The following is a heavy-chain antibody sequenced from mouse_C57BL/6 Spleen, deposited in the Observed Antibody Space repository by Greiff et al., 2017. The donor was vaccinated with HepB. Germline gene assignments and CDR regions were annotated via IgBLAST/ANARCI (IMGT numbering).Heavy chain of an antibody. CDR1: GYTFTSYW. J-gene: IGHJ2*01. D-gene: IGHD2-4*01. Sequence: QVQLQQPGAELVKPGASVKLSCKASGYTFTSYWMHWVKQRPGQGLEWIGMIHPNSGSTNYNEKFKSKATLTVDKSSRTAYMQLSSLTSEDSAVYYCARFYYDPYYFDYWGQGTTLTVSS. V-gene: IGHV1-64*01. CDR2: IHPNSGST. CDR3: ARFYYDPYYFDY.